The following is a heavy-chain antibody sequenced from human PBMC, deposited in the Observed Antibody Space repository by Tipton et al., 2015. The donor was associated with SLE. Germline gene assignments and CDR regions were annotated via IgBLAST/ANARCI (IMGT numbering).Heavy chain of an antibody. D-gene: IGHD3-3*01. V-gene: IGHV4-39*07. CDR2: IYYSGST. CDR1: GGSISSNSYY. J-gene: IGHJ6*03. Sequence: TLSLTCIVSGGSISSNSYYWGWIRQPPGKGLEWIGSIYYSGSTYYNPSLKSRVTISVDTSKNQFSLKLSSVTAADTAVYYCARDHPYYDFWSGYYPGNYYYYYMDVWGKGTTVTVSS. CDR3: ARDHPYYDFWSGYYPGNYYYYYMDV.